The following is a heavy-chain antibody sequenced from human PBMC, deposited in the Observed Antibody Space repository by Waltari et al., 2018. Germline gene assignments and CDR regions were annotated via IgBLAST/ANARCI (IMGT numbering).Heavy chain of an antibody. CDR1: GFTFSSYW. J-gene: IGHJ4*02. CDR2: IKKEGSQ. D-gene: IGHD2-15*01. CDR3: AGDTGHGNTPFDY. Sequence: EVQLVESGGGLVQPGGSLRLSCAASGFTFSSYWMTWVRQAPGKGLEGMANIKKEGSQNNMWDPGGGRLTIPGNKPRNQRFWKMKGWRAEDTAFYSGAGDTGHGNTPFDYGAQGPLATVPS. V-gene: IGHV3-7*01.